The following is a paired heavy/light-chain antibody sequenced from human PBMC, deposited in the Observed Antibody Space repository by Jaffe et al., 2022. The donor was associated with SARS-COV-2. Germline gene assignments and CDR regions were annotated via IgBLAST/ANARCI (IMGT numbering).Heavy chain of an antibody. CDR3: ARVRQYCSSNNCAHYGMDV. V-gene: IGHV3-7*01. Sequence: EVQLVESGGGLVQPGGSLRLSCAASGFTFSTYWMSWVRQAPGKGLEWVANLKEDGSEKYYVDSVKGRFTISRDNAKNSLYLQMSSLRVEDTAVYYCARVRQYCSSNNCAHYGMDVWGQGTTVTVSS. J-gene: IGHJ6*02. D-gene: IGHD2-2*01. CDR1: GFTFSTYW. CDR2: LKEDGSEK.
Light chain of an antibody. J-gene: IGKJ1*01. Sequence: IVLTQSPGTLSLSPGERATLSCRASQSVGSNYLAWYQQKPGQAPRLLIYDASSRATGIPDRFSGSGSGSDFTLTINRLDPEDFAVYYCQQYAGSPWTFGQGTKVEIK. CDR3: QQYAGSPWT. V-gene: IGKV3-20*01. CDR2: DAS. CDR1: QSVGSNY.